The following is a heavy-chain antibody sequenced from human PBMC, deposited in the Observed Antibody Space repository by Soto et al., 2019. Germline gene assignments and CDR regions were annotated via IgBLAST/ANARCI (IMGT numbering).Heavy chain of an antibody. CDR2: ISAYNGNT. CDR3: AREEVVAAQLELGY. J-gene: IGHJ4*02. CDR1: GYTFTSYA. D-gene: IGHD2-15*01. Sequence: QVQLVQSGAEVKKPGASVKVSCKASGYTFTSYAMHWVRRAPGQRLEWMGWISAYNGNTNYAQKLQGRVTMTTDTSTSTAYMELRSLRSDDTAVYYCAREEVVAAQLELGYWGQGTLVTVSS. V-gene: IGHV1-3*01.